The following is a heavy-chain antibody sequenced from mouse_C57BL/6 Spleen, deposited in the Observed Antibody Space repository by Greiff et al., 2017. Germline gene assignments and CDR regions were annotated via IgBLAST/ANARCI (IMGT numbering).Heavy chain of an antibody. Sequence: VQLQQPGAELVKPGASVKMSCKASGYTFTSYWITWVKQRPGQGLEWIEDIYPGSGSTNYNEKFKSKATLTVDTSSSTAYMQLSSLTSEYSAVXYYARWSSSGRGDYWGQGTTLTVSS. CDR1: GYTFTSYW. CDR3: ARWSSSGRGDY. V-gene: IGHV1-55*01. J-gene: IGHJ2*01. D-gene: IGHD3-2*02. CDR2: IYPGSGST.